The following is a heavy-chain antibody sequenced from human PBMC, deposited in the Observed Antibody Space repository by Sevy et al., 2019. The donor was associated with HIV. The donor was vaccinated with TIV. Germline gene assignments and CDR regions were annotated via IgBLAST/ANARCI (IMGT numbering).Heavy chain of an antibody. Sequence: GSLRRSFAASGFAFSNYAMSWVRQAPGKGLEWGSSVSRSGSSTDYAASVQGRFTISRDNSMNTLYLQMNSLRAEDTAVYYCAKVAVVVSVAEYGLDVWGQGTTVTVSS. CDR1: GFAFSNYA. J-gene: IGHJ6*02. CDR3: AKVAVVVSVAEYGLDV. V-gene: IGHV3-23*01. D-gene: IGHD2-2*01. CDR2: VSRSGSST.